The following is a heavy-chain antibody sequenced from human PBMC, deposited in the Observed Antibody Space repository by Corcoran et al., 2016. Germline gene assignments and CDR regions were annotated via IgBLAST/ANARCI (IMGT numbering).Heavy chain of an antibody. V-gene: IGHV1-18*01. CDR2: ISAYNGNT. CDR1: GYTFTSYG. CDR3: ARVVTIFGVVIDGMDV. J-gene: IGHJ6*02. D-gene: IGHD3-3*01. Sequence: QVQLVQSGAEVKKPGASVKVSCKASGYTFTSYGISWVRQAPGQGLEWMGWISAYNGNTNYAQKLQGRVTMTTDKSTSTAYMELRSLRSDDTAVYYCARVVTIFGVVIDGMDVWGQGTTVTVSS.